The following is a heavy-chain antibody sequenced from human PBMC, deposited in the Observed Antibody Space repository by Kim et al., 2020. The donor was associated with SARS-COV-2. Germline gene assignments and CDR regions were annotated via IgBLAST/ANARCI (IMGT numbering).Heavy chain of an antibody. Sequence: GGSLRLSCAASGFTFSSYEMNWVRQAPGKGLEWVAYISSSGSTTYYADSVKGRFTISSDNAKNSLYLQMNSLRAEDTAVYYCARVYHSSSWYGVDYWGQGTLVTVSS. CDR2: ISSSGSTT. CDR1: GFTFSSYE. D-gene: IGHD6-13*01. CDR3: ARVYHSSSWYGVDY. J-gene: IGHJ4*02. V-gene: IGHV3-48*03.